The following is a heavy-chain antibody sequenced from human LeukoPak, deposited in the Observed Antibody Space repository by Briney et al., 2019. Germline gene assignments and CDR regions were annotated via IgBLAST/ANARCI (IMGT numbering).Heavy chain of an antibody. CDR3: AKDSRLYSSTDY. CDR2: ISGSGGST. D-gene: IGHD6-13*01. J-gene: IGHJ4*02. Sequence: PGGSLRLSCAASGFTVSSNYMSWVRQAPGKGLEWVSAISGSGGSTYYADSVKGRFTISRDNSKNTLYLQMNSLRAEDTAVYYCAKDSRLYSSTDYWGQGTLVTVSS. CDR1: GFTVSSNY. V-gene: IGHV3-23*01.